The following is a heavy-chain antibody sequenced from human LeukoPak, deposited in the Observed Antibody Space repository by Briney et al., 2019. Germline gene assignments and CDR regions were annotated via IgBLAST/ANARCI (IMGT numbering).Heavy chain of an antibody. Sequence: GGSLRLSCAAFGFTFNNYWMSWVRQAPGKGLEWVANINQDGSGKHYVDSVKGRFTISRDNAKNSLYLQMNSLRAEDAAVYFCAKASIAGAIGVLDYWGQGTLVTVSS. D-gene: IGHD1-26*01. V-gene: IGHV3-7*01. J-gene: IGHJ4*02. CDR2: INQDGSGK. CDR1: GFTFNNYW. CDR3: AKASIAGAIGVLDY.